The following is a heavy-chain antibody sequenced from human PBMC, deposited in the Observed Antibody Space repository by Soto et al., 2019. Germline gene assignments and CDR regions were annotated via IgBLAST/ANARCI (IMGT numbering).Heavy chain of an antibody. J-gene: IGHJ2*01. CDR1: GFTFRNYG. D-gene: IGHD3-10*02. V-gene: IGHV3-33*01. CDR3: TRGVCSTYFDL. Sequence: QVQLVESGGGVVQPGRSLRLSCAASGFTFRNYGMHWVRQAPGKGLEWVAVIWYDGSNTYYADSVKGRFTITRDNSKYPLHLQINSLRAEDTAVYYCTRGVCSTYFDLWGRGSLVTVS. CDR2: IWYDGSNT.